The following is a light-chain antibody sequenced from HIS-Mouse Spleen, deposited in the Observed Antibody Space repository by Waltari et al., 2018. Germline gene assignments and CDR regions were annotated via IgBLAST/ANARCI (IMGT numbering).Light chain of an antibody. Sequence: DIAMTQSPLSLPVTPGEPASISCMSSQSLLHSNGYNYLDWYLQKPGQSPQLLIYLGSNRASGVPDRFSGSGSGTDFTLKISRVEAEDVGVYYCMQALQTPWTFGQGTKLEIK. V-gene: IGKV2-28*01. CDR1: QSLLHSNGYNY. CDR2: LGS. CDR3: MQALQTPWT. J-gene: IGKJ2*01.